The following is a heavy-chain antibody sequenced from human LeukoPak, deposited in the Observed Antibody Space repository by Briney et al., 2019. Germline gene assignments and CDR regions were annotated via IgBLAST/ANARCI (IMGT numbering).Heavy chain of an antibody. CDR3: ARDRYCSGGSSHYFDY. V-gene: IGHV4-4*07. Sequence: PSQTLSLSCTVSGGSISSYCWSWIRQPAGKRLEWIGRIYTSGSTNYNPSLKSRVTMSVDTSKNQFSLKLSSVTAADTAVYYCARDRYCSGGSSHYFDYWGEGTLVTVSS. CDR1: GGSISSYC. CDR2: IYTSGST. D-gene: IGHD2-15*01. J-gene: IGHJ4*02.